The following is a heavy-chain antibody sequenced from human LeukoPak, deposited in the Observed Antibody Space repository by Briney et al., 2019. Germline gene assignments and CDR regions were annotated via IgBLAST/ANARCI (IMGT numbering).Heavy chain of an antibody. Sequence: GGSLRLSCAPSGFTFSSYEMNWVRQAPGKGLEWVSYISSSGSTIYYADSVKGRFTISRDNAKNSLYLQMNSLRAEDTAVYYCARVVVRGVHNQLDYWGQGTLVTVSS. CDR3: ARVVVRGVHNQLDY. J-gene: IGHJ4*02. V-gene: IGHV3-48*03. CDR1: GFTFSSYE. D-gene: IGHD3-10*01. CDR2: ISSSGSTI.